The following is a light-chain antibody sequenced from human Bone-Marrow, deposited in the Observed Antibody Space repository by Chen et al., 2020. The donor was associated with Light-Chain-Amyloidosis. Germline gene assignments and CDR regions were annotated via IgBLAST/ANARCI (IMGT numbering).Light chain of an antibody. Sequence: QSVLSQPLSASGTPGPKVTISCSGSTSDIGSNPVNWYQQLPGRAPLLLIFVDTKRPSGVPERFSSSRSGTSASLAISRLQSEDEGVYFCATWEDNLDVPVFGGGTKLTVL. CDR2: VDT. V-gene: IGLV1-44*01. CDR3: ATWEDNLDVPV. CDR1: TSDIGSNP. J-gene: IGLJ2*01.